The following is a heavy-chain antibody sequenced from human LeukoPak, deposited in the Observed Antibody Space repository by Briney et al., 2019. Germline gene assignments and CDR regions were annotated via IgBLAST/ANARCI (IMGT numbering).Heavy chain of an antibody. D-gene: IGHD1-26*01. CDR3: ARGCTRSWELLPLFWFDP. Sequence: SVMVSCKASGGTFSSYAISWVRQAPGQGLEWMGGIIPIFGTANYAQKFQGRVTITADESTSTAYMELSSLRSEDTAVYYCARGCTRSWELLPLFWFDPWGQGTLVTVSS. V-gene: IGHV1-69*13. J-gene: IGHJ5*02. CDR1: GGTFSSYA. CDR2: IIPIFGTA.